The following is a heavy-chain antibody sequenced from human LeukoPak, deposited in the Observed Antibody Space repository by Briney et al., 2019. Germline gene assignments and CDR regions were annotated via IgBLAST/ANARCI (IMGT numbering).Heavy chain of an antibody. CDR3: ARTARTYGSGSYYIG. Sequence: GSLRLSCAASGFTLSSYAMSWVRQPPGKGLEWIGEINHSGSTNYNPSLKSRVTISVDTSKNQFSLKLSSVTAADTAVYYCARTARTYGSGSYYIGWGQGTLVTVSS. J-gene: IGHJ4*02. V-gene: IGHV4-34*01. D-gene: IGHD3-10*01. CDR2: INHSGST. CDR1: GFTLSSYA.